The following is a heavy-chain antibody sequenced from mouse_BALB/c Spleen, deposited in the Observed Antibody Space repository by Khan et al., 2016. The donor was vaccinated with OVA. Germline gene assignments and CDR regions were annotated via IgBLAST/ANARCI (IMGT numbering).Heavy chain of an antibody. CDR2: IFPGTIST. CDR3: AGGGYGGFAY. D-gene: IGHD2-2*01. CDR1: GYTFSSYW. V-gene: IGHV1-9*01. J-gene: IGHJ3*01. Sequence: QVQLQQPGGDLMKPGASVKISCKATGYTFSSYWIEWVKQRPGHGLEWIGQIFPGTISTTSNEKFKGKATFTADTSSNTAYMQLSSLTSEDSAVYYCAGGGYGGFAYWGQGTLVTVSA.